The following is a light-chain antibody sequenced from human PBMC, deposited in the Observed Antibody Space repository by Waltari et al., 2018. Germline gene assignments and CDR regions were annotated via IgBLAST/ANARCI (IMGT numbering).Light chain of an antibody. J-gene: IGLJ2*01. CDR1: SHDVRGYNS. V-gene: IGLV2-14*01. CDR3: SSQSSNDVVL. CDR2: DVS. Sequence: QSALTQPASVSGSPGQSVTIFSAGTSHDVRGYNSFSWYQEHPGQAPRVIIYDVSDRPSGVSDLFSGSKSGNTASLTISGLQAEDEADYYCSSQSSNDVVLFGGGTKLTVL.